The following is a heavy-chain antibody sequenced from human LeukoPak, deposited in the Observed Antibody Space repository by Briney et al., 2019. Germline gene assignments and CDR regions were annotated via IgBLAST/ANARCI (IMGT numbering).Heavy chain of an antibody. V-gene: IGHV3-30-3*01. D-gene: IGHD1-26*01. CDR3: ARGFSGSFRDAFDI. Sequence: PGGSLRLSCAASGFTFSSFAIHWVRQAPGKGLEWVALISYDGSNEYYADSVKGRFTISRDNSKNTLYVQMNSLRAEDTAVYYCARGFSGSFRDAFDIWGHGTMVTVSS. J-gene: IGHJ3*02. CDR1: GFTFSSFA. CDR2: ISYDGSNE.